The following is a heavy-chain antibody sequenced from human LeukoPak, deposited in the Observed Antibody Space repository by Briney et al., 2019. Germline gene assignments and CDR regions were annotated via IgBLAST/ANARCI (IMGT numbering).Heavy chain of an antibody. CDR1: GGSISSYY. CDR3: ARRLTGYSSSWYSGYWYFDL. Sequence: PSETLSLTCTVSGGSISSYYGSWIRQPPGKGLEWIGYIYYSGSTNYNPSLKSRVTISVDTSKNQFSLKLSSVTAADTAVYYCARRLTGYSSSWYSGYWYFDLWGRGTLVTVSS. CDR2: IYYSGST. D-gene: IGHD6-13*01. V-gene: IGHV4-59*08. J-gene: IGHJ2*01.